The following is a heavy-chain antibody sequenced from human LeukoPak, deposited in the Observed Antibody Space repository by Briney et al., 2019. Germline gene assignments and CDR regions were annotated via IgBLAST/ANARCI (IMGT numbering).Heavy chain of an antibody. Sequence: SETLSLTCTVSGGSISSSSYYWGWIRQPPGKGLEWIGSIYYSGSTYYNPSLKSRVTISVDTSKNQFSLKVRSVTAADTAVYYCARESYASGSYYKPSDYWGQGTLVTVSS. CDR2: IYYSGST. CDR1: GGSISSSSYY. V-gene: IGHV4-39*07. D-gene: IGHD3-10*01. CDR3: ARESYASGSYYKPSDY. J-gene: IGHJ4*02.